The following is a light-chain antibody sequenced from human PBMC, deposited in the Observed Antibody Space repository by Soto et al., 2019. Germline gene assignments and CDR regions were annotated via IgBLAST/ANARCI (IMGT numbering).Light chain of an antibody. CDR1: SSDVGGYNY. CDR2: EVS. CDR3: SSYTASSTLI. V-gene: IGLV2-14*03. Sequence: ALTQPASVSGSPGQSITISCTGTSSDVGGYNYVSWSQQHPGKAPKLLISEVSNRPSGVSNRFSGSKSGNTASLTISGLQADDEADYYCSSYTASSTLIFGNGTKVTV. J-gene: IGLJ1*01.